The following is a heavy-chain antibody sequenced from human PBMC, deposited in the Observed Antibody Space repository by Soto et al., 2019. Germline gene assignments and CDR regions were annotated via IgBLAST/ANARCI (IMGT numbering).Heavy chain of an antibody. CDR2: IDPSYSYT. J-gene: IGHJ6*02. CDR3: ARHGYCSSTSCYLSYYYYYGMDV. V-gene: IGHV5-10-1*01. CDR1: GYXFTSYW. D-gene: IGHD2-2*03. Sequence: EXLKISCKSSGYXFTSYWLIWVRHMPGKGLEFIGRIDPSYSYTNYSPSFQGHVTISADKSISTAYLQWSSLKASDTAMYYFARHGYCSSTSCYLSYYYYYGMDVWGQGTTVTVSS.